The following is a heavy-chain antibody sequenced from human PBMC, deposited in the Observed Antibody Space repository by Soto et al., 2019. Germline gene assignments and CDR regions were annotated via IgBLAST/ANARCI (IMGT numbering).Heavy chain of an antibody. V-gene: IGHV1-58*01. CDR1: GFTFTSSA. D-gene: IGHD2-15*01. J-gene: IGHJ6*02. CDR3: AAWYCSGGSCYADYDDYGIDV. Sequence: QMQLVQSGPEVKKPGTSVKVSCKASGFTFTSSAVQWVRQARGQRLEWIGWIAVGSGNTNYAQKFQERGTITRDMSTSTAYRELGILRREDTAVYYCAAWYCSGGSCYADYDDYGIDVWGHGTTFTVSS. CDR2: IAVGSGNT.